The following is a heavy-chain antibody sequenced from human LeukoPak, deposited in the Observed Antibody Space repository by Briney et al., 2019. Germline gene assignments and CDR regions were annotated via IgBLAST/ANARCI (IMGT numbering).Heavy chain of an antibody. J-gene: IGHJ3*02. CDR2: MNPNSGNT. V-gene: IGHV1-8*02. CDR1: GYTFTSYG. CDR3: ATARGLKAFDI. D-gene: IGHD2-21*01. Sequence: ASVKVSCKASGYTFTSYGISWVRQAPGQGLEWMGWMNPNSGNTGYAQKFQGRVTMTEDTSTDTAYMELSSLRSEDTAVYYCATARGLKAFDIWGQGTMVTVSS.